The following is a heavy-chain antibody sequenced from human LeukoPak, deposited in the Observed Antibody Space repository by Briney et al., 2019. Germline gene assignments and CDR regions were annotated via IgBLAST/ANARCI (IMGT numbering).Heavy chain of an antibody. Sequence: GESLKISCKGSGYSFSSYWIGWVRQMPGKGLEWMGIIYAGDSDTKYSPSFQGQVTISADKSISTAYLQWSSLKASDTAMYYCASLSYYDSSGGLDYWGQGTLVTVSS. CDR1: GYSFSSYW. V-gene: IGHV5-51*01. CDR2: IYAGDSDT. CDR3: ASLSYYDSSGGLDY. J-gene: IGHJ4*02. D-gene: IGHD3-22*01.